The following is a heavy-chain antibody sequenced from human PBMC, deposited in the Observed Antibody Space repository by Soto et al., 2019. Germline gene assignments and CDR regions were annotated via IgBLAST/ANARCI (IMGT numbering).Heavy chain of an antibody. CDR2: IWYDGSNK. J-gene: IGHJ6*03. V-gene: IGHV3-33*01. Sequence: QVQLVESGGGVVQPGRSLRLSCAASGFTFSSYGMHWVRQAPGKGLEWVAVIWYDGSNKYYADSVKGRFTISKDNSKITLYLQMNSLRAEDTAVYYCARDGEGYMDVWGKGTTVTVSS. CDR1: GFTFSSYG. CDR3: ARDGEGYMDV.